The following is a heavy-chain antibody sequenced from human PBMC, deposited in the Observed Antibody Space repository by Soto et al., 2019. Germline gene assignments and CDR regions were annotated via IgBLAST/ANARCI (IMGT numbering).Heavy chain of an antibody. V-gene: IGHV3-23*01. J-gene: IGHJ6*02. CDR1: GFTFNTYA. CDR2: ISGSGGKS. D-gene: IGHD2-2*01. Sequence: LRLSCAASGFTFNTYAMSWVRQAPGKGLEWVSAISGSGGKSYYADSVKGRFTISRDNSRNTLYLQMNSLRAEDTAAYYCAKDFWGCSSTSCPYYYSLDVWGPGTTVTV. CDR3: AKDFWGCSSTSCPYYYSLDV.